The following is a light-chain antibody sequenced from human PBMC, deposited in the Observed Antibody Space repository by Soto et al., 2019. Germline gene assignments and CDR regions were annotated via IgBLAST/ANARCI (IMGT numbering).Light chain of an antibody. CDR3: SSYTTSSSYV. J-gene: IGLJ1*01. CDR1: SSDVGGYIY. V-gene: IGLV2-14*01. Sequence: QSALTQPASVSGSPGQSITISCTGTSSDVGGYIYVSWYQQHPGKAPKLMIYDVTSRPSGVSYRFSGSKSGNTASLTISGFQAEDEADYYCSSYTTSSSYVFGTGTKVTVL. CDR2: DVT.